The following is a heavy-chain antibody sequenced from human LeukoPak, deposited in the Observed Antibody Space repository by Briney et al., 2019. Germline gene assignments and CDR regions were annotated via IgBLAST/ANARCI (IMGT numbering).Heavy chain of an antibody. CDR2: IIPIFGTA. CDR3: ARALYYDILTGYYNSFDY. Sequence: SVKVSCKASGGTFSSYAISRVRQAPGQGLEWMGGIIPIFGTANYAQKFQGRVTITADKSTSTAYMELSSLRSEDTAVYYCARALYYDILTGYYNSFDYWGQGTLVTVSS. V-gene: IGHV1-69*06. D-gene: IGHD3-9*01. J-gene: IGHJ4*02. CDR1: GGTFSSYA.